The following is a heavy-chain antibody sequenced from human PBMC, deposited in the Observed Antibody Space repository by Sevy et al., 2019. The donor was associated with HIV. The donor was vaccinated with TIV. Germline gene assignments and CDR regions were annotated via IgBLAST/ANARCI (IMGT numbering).Heavy chain of an antibody. V-gene: IGHV4-59*01. CDR3: ARATYYSDSSASFDY. Sequence: SETLSLTCTVSGGSISSYYWSWIRQPPGKGLEWIGYMHNSGNTNYNPSLKSRVMISIDTSKNQFSLKLSSVTAADTAVYYCARATYYSDSSASFDYWGQGILVTVSS. D-gene: IGHD3-22*01. CDR2: MHNSGNT. CDR1: GGSISSYY. J-gene: IGHJ4*02.